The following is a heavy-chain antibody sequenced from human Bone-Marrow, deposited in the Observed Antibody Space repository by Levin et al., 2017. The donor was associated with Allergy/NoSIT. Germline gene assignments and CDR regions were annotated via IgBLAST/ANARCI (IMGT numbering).Heavy chain of an antibody. J-gene: IGHJ5*02. CDR1: GASINSTNYY. CDR2: IYYNSYT. CDR3: ARLADNWNVNWFDP. V-gene: IGHV4-39*07. D-gene: IGHD1-20*01. Sequence: SETLSLTCTVSGASINSTNYYWGWIRQPPGKGLEWIGTIYYNSYTYYNPSLKSRVTISKDTSKNQFSLKLSSVSAADTAVYYCARLADNWNVNWFDPWGQGTLVTVSS.